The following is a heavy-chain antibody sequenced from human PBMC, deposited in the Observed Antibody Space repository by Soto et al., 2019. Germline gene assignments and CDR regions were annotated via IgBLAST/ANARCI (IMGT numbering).Heavy chain of an antibody. Sequence: SETLSLTCTVSGGSISSYYWSWIRQPPGKGLEWIGYIYYSGSTNYNPSLKSRVTISVDTSKNQFSLKLSSVTAADTAVYYCARGLYDILTGYYFDYWGQGTMVTVYS. D-gene: IGHD3-9*01. CDR3: ARGLYDILTGYYFDY. J-gene: IGHJ4*02. CDR2: IYYSGST. V-gene: IGHV4-59*01. CDR1: GGSISSYY.